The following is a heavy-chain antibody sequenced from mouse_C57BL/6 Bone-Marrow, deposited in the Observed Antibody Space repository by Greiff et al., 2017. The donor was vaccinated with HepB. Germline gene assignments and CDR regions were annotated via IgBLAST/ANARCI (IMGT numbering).Heavy chain of an antibody. CDR3: AGRLYAWFAY. CDR1: GYTFTDYN. CDR2: INPNNGGT. Sequence: DVQLQESGPELVKPGASVKIPCKASGYTFTDYNMDWVKQSHGKSLEWIGDINPNNGGTIYNQKFKGKATLTVDKSSSTAYMELRSLTSEDTAVYYCAGRLYAWFAYWGQGTLVTVSA. J-gene: IGHJ3*01. V-gene: IGHV1-18*01. D-gene: IGHD2-12*01.